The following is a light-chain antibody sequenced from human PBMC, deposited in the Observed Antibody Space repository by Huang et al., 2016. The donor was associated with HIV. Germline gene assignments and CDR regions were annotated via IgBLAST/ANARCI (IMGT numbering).Light chain of an antibody. CDR1: QSVYSSSTSKDY. V-gene: IGKV4-1*01. Sequence: DIIMTQSPDSLAVSLGERATLNCRSSQSVYSSSTSKDYMAWFQQKPGQPPRLLLFWASTREGGVPDRCSGSGSGTHFTLTIAYLEAEDAAIYYCQQYYSSPQTFGQGTRVEVK. CDR3: QQYYSSPQT. CDR2: WAS. J-gene: IGKJ1*01.